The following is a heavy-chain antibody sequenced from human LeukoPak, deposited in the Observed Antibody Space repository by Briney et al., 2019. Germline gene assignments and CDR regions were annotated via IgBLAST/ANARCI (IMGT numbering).Heavy chain of an antibody. J-gene: IGHJ6*02. CDR3: ARDPIVDAGYYYGMDV. CDR1: GYTFTAYY. V-gene: IGHV1-2*02. D-gene: IGHD3-22*01. CDR2: INPNSGAT. Sequence: GASVKVSCKASGYTFTAYYIHWVRQAPGQGLEWMGWINPNSGATNYAQNFQGRVTMTADTSISTAYLDLSRLRSDDSAVYYCARDPIVDAGYYYGMDVWGQGTTVTVSS.